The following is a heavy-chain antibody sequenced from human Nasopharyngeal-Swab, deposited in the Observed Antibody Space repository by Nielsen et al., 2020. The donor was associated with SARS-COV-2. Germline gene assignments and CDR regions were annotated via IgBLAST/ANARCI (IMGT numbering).Heavy chain of an antibody. CDR3: AKVGEWSDTVYFDY. CDR2: ISYDGSNK. D-gene: IGHD3-10*01. V-gene: IGHV3-30*18. Sequence: GESLKISCAASGFTFSNFGMYWVRQAPGKGLEWVAVISYDGSNKYYADSVKGRFTISRDNSKNTLYLQMNSLRTEDTAVYYCAKVGEWSDTVYFDYWGQGTLVTVSS. CDR1: GFTFSNFG. J-gene: IGHJ4*02.